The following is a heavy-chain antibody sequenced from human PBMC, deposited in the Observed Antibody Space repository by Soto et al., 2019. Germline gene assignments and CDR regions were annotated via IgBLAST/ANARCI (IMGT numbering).Heavy chain of an antibody. CDR1: GGSISSGGYY. V-gene: IGHV4-31*03. J-gene: IGHJ5*02. CDR3: ARDSEGIAARPRGWFDP. CDR2: IYYSGST. D-gene: IGHD6-6*01. Sequence: KASETLSLTCTVSGGSISSGGYYWSWIRQHPGKGMEWIGYIYYSGSTYYNPSLKSRVTISVDTSKNQFSLKLSSVTAADTAVYYCARDSEGIAARPRGWFDPWGQGTLVTVSS.